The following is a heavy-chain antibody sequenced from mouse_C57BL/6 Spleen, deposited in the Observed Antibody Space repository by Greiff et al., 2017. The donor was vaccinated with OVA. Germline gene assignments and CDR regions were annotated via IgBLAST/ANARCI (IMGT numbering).Heavy chain of an antibody. CDR1: GFTFSDYG. Sequence: EVHLVESGGGLVKPGGSLKLSCAASGFTFSDYGMHWVRQAPEKGLEWVAYISSGSSTIYYADTVKGRFTISRGNANNTLFLQMTSLRSEDTAMYYCARGGGYYYFDYWGQGTTLTVSS. V-gene: IGHV5-17*01. J-gene: IGHJ2*01. CDR3: ARGGGYYYFDY. D-gene: IGHD2-3*01. CDR2: ISSGSSTI.